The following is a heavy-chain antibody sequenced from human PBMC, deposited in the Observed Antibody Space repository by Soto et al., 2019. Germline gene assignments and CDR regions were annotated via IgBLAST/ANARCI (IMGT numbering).Heavy chain of an antibody. D-gene: IGHD6-13*01. CDR3: ARSGPQQLVSPWLDP. J-gene: IGHJ5*02. Sequence: WVRLETGQGFEYLGWMNPNSGNTYYANSVKGRFTISRDNSKNMLYLQMGSLRTEDMAVYYCARSGPQQLVSPWLDPWGQGTLVPVSP. V-gene: IGHV3-64*01. CDR2: MNPNSGNT.